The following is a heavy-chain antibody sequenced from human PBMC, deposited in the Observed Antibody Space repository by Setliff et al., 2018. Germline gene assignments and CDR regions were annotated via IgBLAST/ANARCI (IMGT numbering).Heavy chain of an antibody. CDR2: IHYSGST. Sequence: SETLSLTCSVSGGSINRDYWNWIRQPPGKGLEWIGYIHYSGSTNYNPPLRSRVTISVDMSKNQFSLKLNSVTAADTAVYYCARGISTVSWTPKYWGQGTLGTSPQ. V-gene: IGHV4-59*08. CDR3: ARGISTVSWTPKY. D-gene: IGHD2-2*01. J-gene: IGHJ4*02. CDR1: GGSINRDY.